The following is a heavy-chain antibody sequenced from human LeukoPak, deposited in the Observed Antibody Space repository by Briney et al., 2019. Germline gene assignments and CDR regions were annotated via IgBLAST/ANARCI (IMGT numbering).Heavy chain of an antibody. V-gene: IGHV3-30-3*01. CDR1: GFTFSSYA. D-gene: IGHD3-10*01. Sequence: PGGSLRLSCAASGFTFSSYAMHWVRQAPGKGLEWVAVISYDGSNKYYADSVKGRFTISRDNSKNTLYLQMNSLRAEDTAVYYCARDLGVIDYYGSGTYLDPWGQGTLVTVSS. CDR2: ISYDGSNK. J-gene: IGHJ5*02. CDR3: ARDLGVIDYYGSGTYLDP.